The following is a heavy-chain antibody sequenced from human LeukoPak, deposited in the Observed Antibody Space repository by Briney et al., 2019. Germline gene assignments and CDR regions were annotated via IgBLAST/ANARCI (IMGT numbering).Heavy chain of an antibody. CDR3: ARGASGTLYDAFDI. J-gene: IGHJ3*02. Sequence: SETLSLTCTVSGGSVNSVDYYWSWIRQPPGRGLEWIGDIYYSGTTNSNPSLKSRATISVDTSKNHLSLKVNSVTAADTAVYYCARGASGTLYDAFDIWGQGTMVTVSS. D-gene: IGHD1-26*01. CDR2: IYYSGTT. V-gene: IGHV4-61*03. CDR1: GGSVNSVDYY.